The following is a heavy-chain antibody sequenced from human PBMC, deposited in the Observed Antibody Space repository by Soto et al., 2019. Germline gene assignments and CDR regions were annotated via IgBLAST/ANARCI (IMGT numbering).Heavy chain of an antibody. CDR2: ISYDGSNT. CDR3: ARDQGRSITCQLDY. CDR1: GFTFSTYA. V-gene: IGHV3-30-3*01. Sequence: PGGSLRLSGAVSGFTFSTYAMHWVRQAPCKGLEWVAVISYDGSNTYYADSVKGRFTISRDNMLYLQMNSLRAEDTAVYYCARDQGRSITCQLDYWGQGTLVTVSS. D-gene: IGHD2-2*01. J-gene: IGHJ4*02.